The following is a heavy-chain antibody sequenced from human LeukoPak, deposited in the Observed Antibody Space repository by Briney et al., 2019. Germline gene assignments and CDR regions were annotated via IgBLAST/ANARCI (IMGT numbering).Heavy chain of an antibody. J-gene: IGHJ4*02. V-gene: IGHV4-39*01. CDR3: ARLGDTVTTFIVY. Sequence: SETLSLACTVSGGSISSGSYYWGWIRQPPGKGLEWIGSIYYSGSTYYNPSLKSRVTISVDTSKNQFSLKLSSVTAADTAVYYCARLGDTVTTFIVYWGQGTLVTVSS. D-gene: IGHD4-17*01. CDR2: IYYSGST. CDR1: GGSISSGSYY.